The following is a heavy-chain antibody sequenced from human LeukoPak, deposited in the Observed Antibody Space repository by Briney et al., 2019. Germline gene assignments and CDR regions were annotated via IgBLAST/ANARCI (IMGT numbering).Heavy chain of an antibody. CDR1: GGSIISYY. Sequence: SETLSLTCTVSGGSIISYYWSWIRQSPGQGLEWIGYIYYRGSTNYNPSLKSRVTISVDTSKKQFSLKLNSVTAADTAVYYCARGHLTGRGYFDYWGQGTLVTVSS. J-gene: IGHJ4*02. V-gene: IGHV4-59*01. D-gene: IGHD1-20*01. CDR2: IYYRGST. CDR3: ARGHLTGRGYFDY.